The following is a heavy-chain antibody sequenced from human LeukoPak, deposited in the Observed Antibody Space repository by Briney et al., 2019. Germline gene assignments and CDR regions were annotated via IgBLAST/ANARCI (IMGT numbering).Heavy chain of an antibody. D-gene: IGHD3-10*01. CDR1: GGSFSGYY. Sequence: PSETLSLTSAVYGGSFSGYYWSWIPQPPGKGLEWIGEINHSGSTNYNPSLKSRVTISVDTSKNQFSLKLSSVTAADTAVYYCARLSTIVRGVITPFDYWGQGTLVTVSS. CDR2: INHSGST. V-gene: IGHV4-34*01. J-gene: IGHJ4*02. CDR3: ARLSTIVRGVITPFDY.